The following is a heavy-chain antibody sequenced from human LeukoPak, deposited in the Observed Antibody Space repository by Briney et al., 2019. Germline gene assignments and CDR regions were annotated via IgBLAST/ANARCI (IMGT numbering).Heavy chain of an antibody. CDR1: GGSISSSSYY. CDR2: IYYSGSA. J-gene: IGHJ4*02. Sequence: SETLSLTCTVSGGSISSSSYYWGWIRQPPGKGLEWIGIIYYSGSAYYNPSLKSRVTISVDTSKNQFSLKLSSVTAADTAVYFCARDVTYYYFDYWGQGTLVTVSS. D-gene: IGHD1-14*01. CDR3: ARDVTYYYFDY. V-gene: IGHV4-39*07.